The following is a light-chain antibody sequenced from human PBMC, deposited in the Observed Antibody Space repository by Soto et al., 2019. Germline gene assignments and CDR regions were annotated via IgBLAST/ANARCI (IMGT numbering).Light chain of an antibody. CDR2: EGS. Sequence: QSALTQPASVSGSPGQSITIAWTETSSDVGSYNLVSWYQQHPGKAPKLMIYEGSKRPSGVSNRFSGSKSGNTASLTISGLQAEDEADYYCCSYAGSSTYVFGTGTKVTVL. CDR1: SSDVGSYNL. CDR3: CSYAGSSTYV. J-gene: IGLJ1*01. V-gene: IGLV2-23*01.